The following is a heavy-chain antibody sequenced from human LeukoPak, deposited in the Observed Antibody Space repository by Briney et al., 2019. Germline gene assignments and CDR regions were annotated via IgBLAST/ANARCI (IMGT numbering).Heavy chain of an antibody. CDR3: ARVPASAAPPPLYYYYYYMDV. CDR1: GGSIAGFY. V-gene: IGHV4-59*12. CDR2: MYYSGST. Sequence: SETLSLTCTVSGGSIAGFYWSWFRQSPGKGLEWIGYMYYSGSTYYNPSLKSRVTMSVDTSKNQFSLKLSSVTAADTAVYYCARVPASAAPPPLYYYYYYMDVWGKGTTVTVSS. J-gene: IGHJ6*03.